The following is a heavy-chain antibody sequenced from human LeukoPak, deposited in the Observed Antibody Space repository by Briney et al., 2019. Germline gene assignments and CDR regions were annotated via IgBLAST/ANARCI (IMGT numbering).Heavy chain of an antibody. CDR2: IYHSGST. CDR1: GYSISSAYY. Sequence: SETLSLTCIVSGYSISSAYYWGWIRQPPGKGLEWIGTIYHSGSTYYNPSLKSRVTISVDTSKNQFSLKLSSVTAADTAVYYCARDDSSGYYNNYYGMDVWGQGTTVTVSS. CDR3: ARDDSSGYYNNYYGMDV. J-gene: IGHJ6*02. D-gene: IGHD3-22*01. V-gene: IGHV4-38-2*02.